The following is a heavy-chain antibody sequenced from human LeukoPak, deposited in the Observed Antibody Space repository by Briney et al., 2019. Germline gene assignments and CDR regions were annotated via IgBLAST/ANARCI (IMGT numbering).Heavy chain of an antibody. CDR1: GGSISSYY. Sequence: SETLSLTCTVSGGSISSYYWSWIRQPPGKGLEWIGYIYYSGSTNYNPSLKSRVTISVDTSKNQFSLKLSSVTAAGTAVYYCARSVEMATMTDYWGQGTLVTVSS. J-gene: IGHJ4*02. D-gene: IGHD5-24*01. CDR2: IYYSGST. CDR3: ARSVEMATMTDY. V-gene: IGHV4-59*01.